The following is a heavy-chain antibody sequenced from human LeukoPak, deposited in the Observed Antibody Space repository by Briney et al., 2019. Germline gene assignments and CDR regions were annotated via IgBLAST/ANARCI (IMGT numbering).Heavy chain of an antibody. CDR3: ARADSYGSILDY. CDR1: GCTFSNYW. D-gene: IGHD5-18*01. J-gene: IGHJ4*02. Sequence: GGSLRLSCAASGCTFSNYWMSWVRQAPGKGLEWVASIDQYGRAKYYVDSVRGRFTFSRDNTKNPLHLQMNSLRAEDTAVYYCARADSYGSILDYWGQGTRVIDSS. CDR2: IDQYGRAK. V-gene: IGHV3-7*04.